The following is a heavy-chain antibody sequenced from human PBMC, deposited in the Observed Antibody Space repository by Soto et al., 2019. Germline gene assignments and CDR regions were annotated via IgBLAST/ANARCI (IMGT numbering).Heavy chain of an antibody. CDR1: GYRFTNYW. Sequence: PGESLKISCKASGYRFTNYWIGWVRQMPWKGLEWMGITYLGDSDTRYSPSFQGQVTISADKSINTAYLQWSSLKASDTAIYFCASPTMGFYYSLDVWGQGTTVTVSS. CDR3: ASPTMGFYYSLDV. CDR2: TYLGDSDT. J-gene: IGHJ6*03. D-gene: IGHD3-16*01. V-gene: IGHV5-51*01.